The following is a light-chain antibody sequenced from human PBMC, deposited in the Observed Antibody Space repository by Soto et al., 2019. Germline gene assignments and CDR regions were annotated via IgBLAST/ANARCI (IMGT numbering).Light chain of an antibody. CDR2: DAS. CDR3: QQRSNWPPIT. CDR1: QSVRSSR. V-gene: IGKV3D-20*02. Sequence: EIVLTQSPGTLSLSPGERATLSCRASQSVRSSRLAWYQQKPGQAPRLLIYDASNRATGIPARFSGSGSGTDFTLTISSLEPEDFAVYYCQQRSNWPPITFGQGTRLEIK. J-gene: IGKJ5*01.